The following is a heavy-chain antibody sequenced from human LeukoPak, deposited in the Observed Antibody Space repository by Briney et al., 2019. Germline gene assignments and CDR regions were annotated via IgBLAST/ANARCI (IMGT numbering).Heavy chain of an antibody. CDR3: ARLSLEYSSSSGFDY. D-gene: IGHD6-6*01. Sequence: PGGSLRLSCAASGFTFSDYYMSWIRQAPGKGLEWVAVISYDGSNKYYADSVKGRFTISRDNSKNTLYLQMNSLRAEDTAMYYCARLSLEYSSSSGFDYWGQGTLVTVSS. V-gene: IGHV3-30-3*01. CDR2: ISYDGSNK. CDR1: GFTFSDYY. J-gene: IGHJ4*02.